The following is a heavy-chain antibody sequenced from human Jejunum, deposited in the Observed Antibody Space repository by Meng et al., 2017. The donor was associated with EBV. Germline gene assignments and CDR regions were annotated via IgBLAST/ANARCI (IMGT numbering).Heavy chain of an antibody. Sequence: EVQLVESGGGLVKPGGPLRLFCAVSGFTFSSYSINWVRQAPGKGLEWVSSISAGSSYKYYADSVKGRFTISRDNAENSLYLQMNSLRAEDTAVYYCARGKGSSGWEQFDYWGQGTLVTVSA. D-gene: IGHD6-19*01. CDR2: ISAGSSYK. V-gene: IGHV3-21*01. J-gene: IGHJ4*02. CDR3: ARGKGSSGWEQFDY. CDR1: GFTFSSYS.